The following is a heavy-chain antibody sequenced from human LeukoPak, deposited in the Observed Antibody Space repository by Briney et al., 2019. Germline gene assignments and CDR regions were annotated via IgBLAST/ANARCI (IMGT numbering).Heavy chain of an antibody. CDR2: ISYDGSNK. Sequence: RPGRSLRLSCAASGFTFSSYAMHWVRQAPGKGLEWVAVISYDGSNKYYADSVKGRFTISRDNSKNTPYLQMNSLRAEDTAVYYCARDFVDYWGQGTLVTVSS. CDR1: GFTFSSYA. CDR3: ARDFVDY. D-gene: IGHD6-6*01. V-gene: IGHV3-30*04. J-gene: IGHJ4*02.